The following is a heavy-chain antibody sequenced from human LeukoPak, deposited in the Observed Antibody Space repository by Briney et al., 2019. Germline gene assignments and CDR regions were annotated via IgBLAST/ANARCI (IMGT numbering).Heavy chain of an antibody. J-gene: IGHJ4*02. V-gene: IGHV3-21*01. D-gene: IGHD2-2*01. CDR1: GFTFSSYS. CDR2: ISSSSSYI. Sequence: PGGSLRLSCAASGFTFSSYSMNWVRRAPGKGLEWVSSISSSSSYIYYADSVKGRFTISRDNAKNSLYLQMNSLRAEDTAVYYCAVPLGYCSSTSCSYFDYWGQGTLVTVSS. CDR3: AVPLGYCSSTSCSYFDY.